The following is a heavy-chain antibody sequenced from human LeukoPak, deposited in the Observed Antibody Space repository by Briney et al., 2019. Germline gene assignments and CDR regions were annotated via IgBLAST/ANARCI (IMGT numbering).Heavy chain of an antibody. J-gene: IGHJ6*04. CDR1: VYTFTSYA. D-gene: IGHD1-7*01. CDR3: ARGRLTGTPILGYYYYYGMDV. Sequence: ASVKVSCKASVYTFTSYAMHWARQAPGQPREGMGWINAGNGNTKYSQKFQGRVTITRDTSASTAYMELSSLRSEDPGVYYCARGRLTGTPILGYYYYYGMDVWGKGTTVTVSS. CDR2: INAGNGNT. V-gene: IGHV1-3*01.